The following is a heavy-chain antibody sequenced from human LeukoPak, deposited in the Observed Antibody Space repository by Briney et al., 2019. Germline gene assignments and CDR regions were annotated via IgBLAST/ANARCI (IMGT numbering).Heavy chain of an antibody. J-gene: IGHJ2*01. Sequence: PGGSLRLSCAASGFTFNMYSMNWVRQAPGKGLEWVSSISSSSSYIYYADSVKGRFTISRDNAKNSLYLQMNSLRAEDTAVYYCARDVYDTTGDVYWYFDLWGRGTLVTVSS. D-gene: IGHD3-22*01. CDR1: GFTFNMYS. CDR2: ISSSSSYI. CDR3: ARDVYDTTGDVYWYFDL. V-gene: IGHV3-21*01.